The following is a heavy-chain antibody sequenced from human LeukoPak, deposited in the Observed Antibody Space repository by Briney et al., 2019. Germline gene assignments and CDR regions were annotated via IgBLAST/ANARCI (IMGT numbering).Heavy chain of an antibody. D-gene: IGHD5-24*01. CDR2: IKQDGSKK. V-gene: IGHV3-7*04. CDR1: GFTFSSYA. Sequence: LTGGSLRLSCAASGFTFSSYAMSWVRQAPGKGLEWVANIKQDGSKKSYVDSVKGRFTISRDNAKNSLYLQMNSLRAEDTAIYYCTRVGYIDEGIDYWGQGTLVTVSS. J-gene: IGHJ4*02. CDR3: TRVGYIDEGIDY.